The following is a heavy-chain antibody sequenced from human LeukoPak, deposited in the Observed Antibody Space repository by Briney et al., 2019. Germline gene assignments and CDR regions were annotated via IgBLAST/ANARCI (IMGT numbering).Heavy chain of an antibody. J-gene: IGHJ4*02. CDR3: TTDRLITTVITRGVDY. CDR1: GFTFSNAW. D-gene: IGHD4-11*01. Sequence: GGSLRLSCAASGFTFSNAWMSWVRQAPGKGLEWVGRIKSKTDGGTTDYAAPVKGRFTISRDDSKNTLYLQMNSLKTEDTAVYYCTTDRLITTVITRGVDYWGQGTLVTVSS. V-gene: IGHV3-15*01. CDR2: IKSKTDGGTT.